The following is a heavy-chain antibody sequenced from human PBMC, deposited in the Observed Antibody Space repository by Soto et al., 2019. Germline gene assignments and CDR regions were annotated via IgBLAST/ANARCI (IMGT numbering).Heavy chain of an antibody. Sequence: QVQLVESGGGVVQPGTSRRLSCVGSGFTFRSYFIHWVRQAPGKGLEWVALTSYDGSNNFYGDSVKGRFTISRDNSRNTVELQMDSLRLEDTALYYCARWGTTGGLDVWGQGTLVSVSS. CDR1: GFTFRSYF. V-gene: IGHV3-33*05. CDR3: ARWGTTGGLDV. D-gene: IGHD3-16*01. CDR2: TSYDGSNN. J-gene: IGHJ4*02.